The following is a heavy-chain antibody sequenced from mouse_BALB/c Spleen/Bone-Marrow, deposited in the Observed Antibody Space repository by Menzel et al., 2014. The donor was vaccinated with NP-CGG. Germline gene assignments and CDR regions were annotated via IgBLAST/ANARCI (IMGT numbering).Heavy chain of an antibody. CDR1: GYTFTSYW. CDR2: INPSNGRT. D-gene: IGHD2-3*01. CDR3: ARSDGYYPYYYAMDY. Sequence: VQLQESGAELVKPGASVKLSCKASGYTFTSYWMHWVKPRPGQGLEWVGEINPSNGRTNYNEKFKSKATLTVDKSSSTAYMQLSSLTSEDSAVYYCARSDGYYPYYYAMDYWGQGTSVTVSS. J-gene: IGHJ4*01. V-gene: IGHV1S81*02.